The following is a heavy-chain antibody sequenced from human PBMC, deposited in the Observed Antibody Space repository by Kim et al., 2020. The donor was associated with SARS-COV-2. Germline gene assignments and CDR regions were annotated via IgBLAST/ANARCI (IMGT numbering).Heavy chain of an antibody. Sequence: VKRRFTISRDDSKNTAYLEMSGLKTEDTALYYCTRIPATTLAFWDAFDIWGQGTMVTVSS. J-gene: IGHJ3*02. CDR3: TRIPATTLAFWDAFDI. D-gene: IGHD1-1*01. V-gene: IGHV3-73*01.